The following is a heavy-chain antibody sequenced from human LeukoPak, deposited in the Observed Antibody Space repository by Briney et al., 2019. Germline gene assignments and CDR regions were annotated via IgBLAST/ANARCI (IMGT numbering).Heavy chain of an antibody. J-gene: IGHJ4*02. V-gene: IGHV1-18*01. Sequence: GASVKVSCKASGYTFTRYGFSWVRQAPGQGLEWMGWISAYNGNTNYAQNLQGRVTMTTDTSTSTAYMEPRSLRSDDTAVYYCARAGYDILTLAPDPANDYWGQGTLVTVSS. CDR3: ARAGYDILTLAPDPANDY. CDR1: GYTFTRYG. D-gene: IGHD3-9*01. CDR2: ISAYNGNT.